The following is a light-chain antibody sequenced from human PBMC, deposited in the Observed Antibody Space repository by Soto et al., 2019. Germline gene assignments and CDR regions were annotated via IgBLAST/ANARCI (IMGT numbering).Light chain of an antibody. CDR3: LQYNTYPWT. CDR2: AAS. V-gene: IGKV1-17*01. J-gene: IGKJ1*01. CDR1: QGIRKD. Sequence: DIQMTQSPSSLSASVGDRVPITCRAIQGIRKDLDWFQQKPAKAPDRLIYAASSLQSGVPSRFSGSGSGTEFTLTISSLQAEDFATYYCLQYNTYPWTFGQGTKVEIK.